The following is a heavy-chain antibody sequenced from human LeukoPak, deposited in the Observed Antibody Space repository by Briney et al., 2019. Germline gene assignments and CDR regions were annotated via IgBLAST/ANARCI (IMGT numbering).Heavy chain of an antibody. CDR2: IYHSGST. D-gene: IGHD1-14*01. Sequence: WVRQMPGKGLEWIGYIYHSGSTYYNPSLKSRVTISVDRSKNQFSLKLSSVTAADTAVYYCARLTTGYWYFDLWGRGTLVTVSS. V-gene: IGHV4-30-2*01. J-gene: IGHJ2*01. CDR3: ARLTTGYWYFDL.